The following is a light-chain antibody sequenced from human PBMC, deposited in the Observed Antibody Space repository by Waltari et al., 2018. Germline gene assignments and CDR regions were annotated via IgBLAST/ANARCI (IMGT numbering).Light chain of an antibody. CDR3: LQYNGAPRT. J-gene: IGKJ1*01. CDR2: KAS. Sequence: DIQMNQSPSTLSASVGDRVTITCRASQNINTWLAWHQQKPGKAPKLLIYKASSFESGVPSRFSGSGYGTEFTLTISSLQPDDSATYYSLQYNGAPRTFGQGTKVEVK. V-gene: IGKV1-5*03. CDR1: QNINTW.